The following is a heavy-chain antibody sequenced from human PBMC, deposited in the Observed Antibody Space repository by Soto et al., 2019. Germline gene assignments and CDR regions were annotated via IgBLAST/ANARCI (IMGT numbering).Heavy chain of an antibody. V-gene: IGHV4-4*02. CDR1: GGSIISSNW. CDR3: ERDRGDSSGYLAFDI. D-gene: IGHD3-22*01. CDR2: IYHSGST. Sequence: SETLSLTCAVSGGSIISSNWWSWVRQPPGKGLEWIGEIYHSGSTNYNPSLKSRVTISVDKSKNQFSLKLSSVTAADTAVYYCERDRGDSSGYLAFDIWGQGTMVNVSS. J-gene: IGHJ3*02.